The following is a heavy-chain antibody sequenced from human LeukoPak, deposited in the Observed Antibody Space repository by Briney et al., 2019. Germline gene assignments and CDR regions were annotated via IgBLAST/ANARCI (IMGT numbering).Heavy chain of an antibody. CDR2: ISSSGSTI. Sequence: GGSPRLSCAASGFSFSSYEMNWVRQAPGKGLEWVSYISSSGSTIYYADSVKGRFTISRDNAKNSLYLQMNSLRAEDTAVYYCARDLVAVAHFDYWGQGTLVTVSS. CDR3: ARDLVAVAHFDY. D-gene: IGHD6-19*01. J-gene: IGHJ4*02. CDR1: GFSFSSYE. V-gene: IGHV3-48*03.